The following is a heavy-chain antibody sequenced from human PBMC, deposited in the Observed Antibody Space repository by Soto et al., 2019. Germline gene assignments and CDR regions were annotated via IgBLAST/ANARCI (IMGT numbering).Heavy chain of an antibody. CDR3: AKTGGDLMTWFSPNYFDF. V-gene: IGHV3-23*01. J-gene: IGHJ4*01. CDR2: ISGGSGFT. D-gene: IGHD3-9*01. Sequence: EMQLLESGGGLVKPGGSLRLSCAASGFDFDFYTMGWVRQAPGEGLQWVAVISGGSGFTYYADSVKGRFAISRDNYQKTLTLEMNSLRVEDTALYYCAKTGGDLMTWFSPNYFDFWGHGALVTVAT. CDR1: GFDFDFYT.